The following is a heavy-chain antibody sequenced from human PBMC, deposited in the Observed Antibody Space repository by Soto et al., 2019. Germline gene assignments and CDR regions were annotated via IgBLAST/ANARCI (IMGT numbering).Heavy chain of an antibody. Sequence: PGGSLRLSCAASGFTFSSYAMHWVRQAPGKGLEWVAVISYDGSNKYYADSVKGRFTISRDNSKNTLYLQMNSLRAEDTAVYYCASSAEPEEYSSSWYVRAMSYWGQGTLVTVSS. CDR3: ASSAEPEEYSSSWYVRAMSY. CDR1: GFTFSSYA. J-gene: IGHJ4*02. D-gene: IGHD6-13*01. CDR2: ISYDGSNK. V-gene: IGHV3-30-3*01.